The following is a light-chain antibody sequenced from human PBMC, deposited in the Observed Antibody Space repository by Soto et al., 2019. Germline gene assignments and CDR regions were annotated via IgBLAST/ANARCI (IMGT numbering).Light chain of an antibody. V-gene: IGKV3-11*01. CDR1: QTFNNY. Sequence: VLTQSPATLSLSPWERAALSCRASQTFNNYLAWYQQKPGQAPRLIIYHTSNRATGIPARFSGSGSGTDFTLTISSLEPEDFAVYYCQHHTNWPPITFGQGTRLEIK. CDR3: QHHTNWPPIT. J-gene: IGKJ5*01. CDR2: HTS.